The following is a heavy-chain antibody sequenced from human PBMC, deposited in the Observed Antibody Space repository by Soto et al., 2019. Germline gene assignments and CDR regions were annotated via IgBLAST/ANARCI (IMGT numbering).Heavy chain of an antibody. Sequence: QVQLGQYGAEVKKPGASVKVSCKASGYTFTSYDINWVRQATGQGLEWMGCMNPNSGNTGYAQKFQGRVTMTRNTSISTAYMELSSLRSEDTAVYYCARGGYCSGGSCYGIYYYGMDVWGQGTTVTVSS. CDR3: ARGGYCSGGSCYGIYYYGMDV. V-gene: IGHV1-8*01. D-gene: IGHD2-15*01. CDR1: GYTFTSYD. J-gene: IGHJ6*02. CDR2: MNPNSGNT.